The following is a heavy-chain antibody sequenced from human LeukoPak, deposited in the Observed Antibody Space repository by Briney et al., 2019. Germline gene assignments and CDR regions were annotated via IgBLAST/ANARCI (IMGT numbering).Heavy chain of an antibody. V-gene: IGHV3-21*01. CDR3: AGVVPAAPGDY. J-gene: IGHJ4*02. CDR1: GFTFSSYT. D-gene: IGHD2-2*01. CDR2: ISSSSSYI. Sequence: PGGSLRLSCAASGFTFSSYTMTWVRQAPGKGLEWVSSISSSSSYIYYADSVKGRFTISRDNAKNSLYLQMNSLRAEDTAVYYCAGVVPAAPGDYWGQGTLVTVSS.